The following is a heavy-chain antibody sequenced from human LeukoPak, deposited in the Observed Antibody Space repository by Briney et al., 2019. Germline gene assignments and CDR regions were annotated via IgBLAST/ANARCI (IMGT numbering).Heavy chain of an antibody. CDR1: GFTFTDYW. J-gene: IGHJ6*03. Sequence: GGSLRLSCAASGFTFTDYWMSWVRQAPGKGLEWVANIKRDGSEKYYVDSVKGRFTISRDNAKNSLYLQMNSLRTEDTAVYYCAKGPTLAGSYYYYHMDVWGKGTTVTVSS. V-gene: IGHV3-7*01. CDR3: AKGPTLAGSYYYYHMDV. CDR2: IKRDGSEK.